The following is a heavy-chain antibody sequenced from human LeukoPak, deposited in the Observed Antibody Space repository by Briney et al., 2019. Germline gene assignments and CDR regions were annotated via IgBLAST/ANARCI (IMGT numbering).Heavy chain of an antibody. D-gene: IGHD4-23*01. Sequence: SQTLSLTCTVSGGSISSYYCSWIRQPPWKGLELIGYIYYSGSTNYNPSLKSRVTISVDTSKNQFSLKLSSVTAADTAVYYCAREMGGRWSGANAFDIWGQGTMVTVS. CDR3: AREMGGRWSGANAFDI. V-gene: IGHV4-59*01. J-gene: IGHJ3*02. CDR2: IYYSGST. CDR1: GGSISSYY.